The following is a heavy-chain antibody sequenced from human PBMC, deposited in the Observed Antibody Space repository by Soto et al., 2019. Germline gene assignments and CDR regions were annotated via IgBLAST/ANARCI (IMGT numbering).Heavy chain of an antibody. CDR3: AKDFYTVRVPAAPRPHYFDF. CDR2: LSFDGTSK. CDR1: GFTFSNYD. V-gene: IGHV3-30*18. D-gene: IGHD2-2*01. J-gene: IGHJ4*02. Sequence: QVQLVESGGGVVQPGRSLRLSCAASGFTFSNYDMHWVRQAPGEGLEWVAVLSFDGTSKNYADSVKGRFTISRDNSKNTLFLQVNSLRTEDTAVYFCAKDFYTVRVPAAPRPHYFDFWGPGTLVTVSS.